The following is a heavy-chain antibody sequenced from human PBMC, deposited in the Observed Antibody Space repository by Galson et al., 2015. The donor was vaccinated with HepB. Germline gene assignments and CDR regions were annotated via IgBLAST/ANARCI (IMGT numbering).Heavy chain of an antibody. CDR3: ARSRQNIVVVPAAWSYYYYMDV. J-gene: IGHJ6*03. V-gene: IGHV3-48*01. D-gene: IGHD2-2*01. Sequence: SLRLSCAASGFAFSSYTMNWVRQAPGKGLEWVSYIISSSSTIYYADSVKGRFTISRDTAKNSLYLQMNSLRAEDTAVYYCARSRQNIVVVPAAWSYYYYMDVWGKGTTVTVSS. CDR2: IISSSSTI. CDR1: GFAFSSYT.